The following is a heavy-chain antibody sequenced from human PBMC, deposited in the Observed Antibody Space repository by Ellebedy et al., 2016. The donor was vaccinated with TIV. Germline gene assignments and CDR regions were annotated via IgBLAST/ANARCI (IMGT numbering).Heavy chain of an antibody. CDR3: ARAVIPEYAIVLMVYGYDYFDY. D-gene: IGHD2-8*01. Sequence: ASVKVSXXASGYTFTSYYMHWVRQAPGQGLEWMGIINPSGGSTSYAQKFQGRVTITADKSTSTAYMELSSLRSEDTAVYYCARAVIPEYAIVLMVYGYDYFDYWGQGTLVTVSS. V-gene: IGHV1-46*01. CDR2: INPSGGST. J-gene: IGHJ4*02. CDR1: GYTFTSYY.